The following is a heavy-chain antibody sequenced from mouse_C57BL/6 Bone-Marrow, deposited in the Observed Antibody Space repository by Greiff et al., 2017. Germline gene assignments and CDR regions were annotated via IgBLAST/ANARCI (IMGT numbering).Heavy chain of an antibody. CDR2: ILPGSGST. V-gene: IGHV1-9*01. CDR3: ARFGVIYYGYDWYIDV. D-gene: IGHD2-2*01. Sequence: QVQLQQSGAELMKPGASVKLSCKATGYTFTGYWIEWVKQRPGHGLEWIGEILPGSGSTNYNEKFKGKATFTADTSSNTAYMQLSSLTTEDSAIYYCARFGVIYYGYDWYIDVWGTGTSVTVSS. CDR1: GYTFTGYW. J-gene: IGHJ1*03.